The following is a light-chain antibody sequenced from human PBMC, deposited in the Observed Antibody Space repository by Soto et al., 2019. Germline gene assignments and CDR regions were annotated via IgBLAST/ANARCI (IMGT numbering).Light chain of an antibody. V-gene: IGKV3-20*01. CDR2: GSS. CDR1: QSVSSGY. J-gene: IGKJ4*01. Sequence: NVCTQSPNTPALSPREKATPPRKANQSVSSGYLVWYQQKPGQAPRLLIFGSSNRATGIPDRFSGSGSGTDFTLSISRLEPDDFAVYPCQQYASPPLLPFGGGTKVDIK. CDR3: QQYASPPLLP.